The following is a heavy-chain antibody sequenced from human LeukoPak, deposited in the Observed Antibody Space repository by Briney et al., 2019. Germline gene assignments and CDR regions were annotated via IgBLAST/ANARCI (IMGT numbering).Heavy chain of an antibody. V-gene: IGHV3-72*01. CDR3: ARGTRTTATTYSMDV. D-gene: IGHD1-1*01. CDR1: GFTFSDHY. J-gene: IGHJ6*02. Sequence: GGSLRLSCAASGFTFSDHYMDWVRQAPGKGLEWVGRIRNKANSYTTEYAASVRGRFTISREDSKNSVYLQMNSLKTEDTAVYYCARGTRTTATTYSMDVWGQGTTVTVSS. CDR2: IRNKANSYTT.